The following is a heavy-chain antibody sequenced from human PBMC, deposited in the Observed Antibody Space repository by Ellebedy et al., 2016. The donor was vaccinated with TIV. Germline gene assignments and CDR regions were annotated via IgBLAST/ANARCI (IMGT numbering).Heavy chain of an antibody. Sequence: AASVKVSCKASGGTFSSYAISWVRQAPGQGLEWMGRIIPILGIANYAQKFQERVTITRDMSTSTAYMELSSLRSEDTAVYYWAATSGSYRSMLLAGPLEDAFDIWGQGTMVTVSS. J-gene: IGHJ3*02. CDR1: GGTFSSYA. CDR3: AATSGSYRSMLLAGPLEDAFDI. D-gene: IGHD1-26*01. V-gene: IGHV1-69*04. CDR2: IIPILGIA.